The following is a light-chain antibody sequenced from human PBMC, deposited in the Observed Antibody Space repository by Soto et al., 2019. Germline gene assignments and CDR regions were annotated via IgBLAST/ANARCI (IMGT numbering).Light chain of an antibody. Sequence: DIQMTQSPSTLSGSVGGRVTITCRASQTISSWLAWYQQKPGKAPKLLIYKASTLKSGVPSRFSGSGSGTEFTLTISSLQPDDFATYYCQHYNSYSEAFGQGTTVDI. CDR3: QHYNSYSEA. CDR1: QTISSW. V-gene: IGKV1-5*03. CDR2: KAS. J-gene: IGKJ1*01.